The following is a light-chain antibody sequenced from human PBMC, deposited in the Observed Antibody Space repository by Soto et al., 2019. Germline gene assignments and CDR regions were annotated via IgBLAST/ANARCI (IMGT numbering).Light chain of an antibody. CDR1: NIGSKN. CDR2: DDD. CDR3: QVWDSSVLHHV. Sequence: SYELAQSPSVSVAPGQTARITCGGNNIGSKNVHWFQQRPGQAPVLVVFDDDDRPSGIPDRFSGSNSGNTATLTTSRVEAGDEADYYCQVWDSSVLHHVFGTGTKVTVL. V-gene: IGLV3-21*02. J-gene: IGLJ1*01.